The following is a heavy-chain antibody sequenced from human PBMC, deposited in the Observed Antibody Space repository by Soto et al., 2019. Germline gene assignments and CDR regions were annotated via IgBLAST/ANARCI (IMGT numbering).Heavy chain of an antibody. CDR2: IRSKANSYAT. Sequence: GSLRLSCAASGFTFSGSAMHWVRQASGKGLEWVGRIRSKANSYATAYAASVKGRFTISRDDSKNTAYLQMNSLKTEDTAVYYCTSLAPFSGYDYLDYWGQGTLVTVSS. J-gene: IGHJ4*02. CDR1: GFTFSGSA. D-gene: IGHD5-12*01. V-gene: IGHV3-73*01. CDR3: TSLAPFSGYDYLDY.